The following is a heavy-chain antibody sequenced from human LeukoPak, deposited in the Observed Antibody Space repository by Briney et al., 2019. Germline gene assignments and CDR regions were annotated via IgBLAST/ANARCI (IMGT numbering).Heavy chain of an antibody. J-gene: IGHJ4*02. CDR1: GYTFTSYG. Sequence: ASVKVSCKAPGYTFTSYGISWVRQAPGQGLEWMGWISAYNGNTNYAQKLQGRVTMTTDTSTSTAYMELRSLRSDDTAVYYCARGSSHSSSWYQDYWGQGTLVTVSS. D-gene: IGHD6-13*01. CDR2: ISAYNGNT. V-gene: IGHV1-18*01. CDR3: ARGSSHSSSWYQDY.